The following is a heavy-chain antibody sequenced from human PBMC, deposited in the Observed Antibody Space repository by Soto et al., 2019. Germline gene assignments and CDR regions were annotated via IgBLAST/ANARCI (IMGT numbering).Heavy chain of an antibody. V-gene: IGHV4-30-2*01. J-gene: IGHJ5*02. Sequence: QLQLQESGSGLVRPSQTLSLTCAVSGGSISSGGYSWNWIRQPPGKGLEWIGYIYHSGSTLYNPSLKSRVTISVDKSTNQCSLPLSSVTAADTAVYYCARDQLEGNWFDPWGQGTLVTVSS. CDR1: GGSISSGGYS. D-gene: IGHD1-1*01. CDR2: IYHSGST. CDR3: ARDQLEGNWFDP.